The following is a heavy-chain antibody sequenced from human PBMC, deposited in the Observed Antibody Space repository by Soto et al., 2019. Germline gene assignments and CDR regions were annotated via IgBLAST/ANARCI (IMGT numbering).Heavy chain of an antibody. CDR2: ISSSSSYI. CDR3: ARDPYSYGLSLFGY. D-gene: IGHD5-18*01. V-gene: IGHV3-21*01. CDR1: GFTFSSYS. Sequence: GGSLRLSCAASGFTFSSYSMNWVRQAPGKGPEWVSSISSSSSYIYYADSVKGRFTISRDNAKNSLYLQMNSLRAEDTAVYYCARDPYSYGLSLFGYWGQGTLVTVSS. J-gene: IGHJ4*02.